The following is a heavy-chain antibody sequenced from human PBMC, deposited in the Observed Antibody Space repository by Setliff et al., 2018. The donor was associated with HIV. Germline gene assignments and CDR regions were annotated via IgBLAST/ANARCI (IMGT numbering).Heavy chain of an antibody. J-gene: IGHJ3*02. V-gene: IGHV4-61*02. D-gene: IGHD3-9*01. CDR3: ARVALLRYPEAFDI. CDR1: GGSVSSGSYY. CDR2: IYTSGST. Sequence: SETLSLTCTVSGGSVSSGSYYWNWIRQPAGKGLEWIGRIYTSGSTNCNPSLKSRVTISVDTSKNQFSLKLSSVTAADTAMYYCARVALLRYPEAFDIWGQGTMVTVSS.